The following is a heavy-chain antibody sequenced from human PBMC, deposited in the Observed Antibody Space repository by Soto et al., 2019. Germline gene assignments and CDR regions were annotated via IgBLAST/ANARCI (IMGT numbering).Heavy chain of an antibody. CDR2: INPILSMS. CDR3: ASSYGSGYRAFDY. CDR1: GATFTFYS. V-gene: IGHV1-69*02. D-gene: IGHD3-10*01. Sequence: QVQLVQSGAEVKKPGSSVRVSCKASGATFTFYSINWVRQAPGLGLEWMGRINPILSMSNYAQRFQGRVTMTADKSTSTAYMELSSLRSEDTAMYYCASSYGSGYRAFDYWGQGALVTVSS. J-gene: IGHJ4*02.